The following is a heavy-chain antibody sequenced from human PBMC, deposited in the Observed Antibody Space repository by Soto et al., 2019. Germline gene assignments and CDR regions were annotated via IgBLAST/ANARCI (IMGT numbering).Heavy chain of an antibody. D-gene: IGHD6-13*01. CDR1: GGSISGTTYS. J-gene: IGHJ4*02. Sequence: QLQLQESGSGLVKPSQTLSLTCAVSGGSISGTTYSWSRNRQPPGKGLEWIGYIYDSGNTYYNPSLKSQFSISVDRSKNQFSLKLSSVTAADTAVYYCARGQGAAAGHSNFDYWGQGALVTVSS. CDR3: ARGQGAAAGHSNFDY. CDR2: IYDSGNT. V-gene: IGHV4-30-2*01.